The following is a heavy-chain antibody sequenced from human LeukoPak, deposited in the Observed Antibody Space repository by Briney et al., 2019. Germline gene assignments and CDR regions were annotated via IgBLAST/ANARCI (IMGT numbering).Heavy chain of an antibody. CDR3: ARGTRGDYVYHRGNFRRMVYYYYMDV. V-gene: IGHV6-1*01. J-gene: IGHJ6*03. CDR2: TYYRSKWYN. CDR1: GDSVSSNSAA. D-gene: IGHD4-17*01. Sequence: SQTLSLTCAISGDSVSSNSAAWNWIRQSPSGGLEWLGRTYYRSKWYNDYAVSVKSRITIKPDTSKNQFSLQLNSVTPEDTAVYYCARGTRGDYVYHRGNFRRMVYYYYMDVWGKGTTVTVSS.